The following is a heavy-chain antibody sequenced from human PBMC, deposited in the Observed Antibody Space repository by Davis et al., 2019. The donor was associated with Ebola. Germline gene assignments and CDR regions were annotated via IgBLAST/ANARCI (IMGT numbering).Heavy chain of an antibody. D-gene: IGHD3-10*01. J-gene: IGHJ3*02. CDR1: GFTFSSYA. Sequence: GESLKISCAASGFTFSSYAMSWVRQAPGKGLEWVSVIYSGGSTYYADSVKGRFTISRDNSKNTLYLQMNSLRAEDTAVYYCATDPYYPIWGQGTMVTVSS. CDR3: ATDPYYPI. V-gene: IGHV3-66*01. CDR2: IYSGGST.